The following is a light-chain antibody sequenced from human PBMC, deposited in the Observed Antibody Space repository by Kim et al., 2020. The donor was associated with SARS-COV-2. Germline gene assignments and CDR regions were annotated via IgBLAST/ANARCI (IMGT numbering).Light chain of an antibody. Sequence: DIQMTQSPSSLSASVGDRVTITCRASHSITRFLNWYQHLPGKAPKLLIYATSTLHSGVPSRFSGTGSATEFTLTITNLRPEDFATYYCQQSYGYPYTFGQGTKLEI. V-gene: IGKV1-39*01. CDR2: ATS. CDR1: HSITRF. J-gene: IGKJ2*01. CDR3: QQSYGYPYT.